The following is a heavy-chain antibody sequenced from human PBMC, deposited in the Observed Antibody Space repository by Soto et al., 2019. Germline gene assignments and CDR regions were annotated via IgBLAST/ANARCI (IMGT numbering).Heavy chain of an antibody. D-gene: IGHD2-2*01. J-gene: IGHJ6*02. CDR1: GGSISSSNW. CDR2: IYHSGST. Sequence: QVQLQESGPGLVKPSGTLSLTCAVSGGSISSSNWWSWVRQPPGKGLEWIGEIYHSGSTNYNPSLKSRVTISVDKSKNQFSLKLSSVTAADTAVYYCASSPVVPPASFGYYYYGMDVWGQGTTVTVSS. V-gene: IGHV4-4*02. CDR3: ASSPVVPPASFGYYYYGMDV.